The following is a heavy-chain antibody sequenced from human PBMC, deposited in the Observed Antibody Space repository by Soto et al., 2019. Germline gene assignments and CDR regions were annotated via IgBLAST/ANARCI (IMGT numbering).Heavy chain of an antibody. V-gene: IGHV1-69*06. J-gene: IGHJ6*02. Sequence: GASVKVSCKASGGTFSSYAISRVRQAPGQGLEWTGGIIPIFGTANYAQKFQGRVTITADKSTSTAYMELSSLRSEDTAVYYCATGYCSGGSCYDYYYYGMDVWGQGTTVTVSS. D-gene: IGHD2-15*01. CDR1: GGTFSSYA. CDR3: ATGYCSGGSCYDYYYYGMDV. CDR2: IIPIFGTA.